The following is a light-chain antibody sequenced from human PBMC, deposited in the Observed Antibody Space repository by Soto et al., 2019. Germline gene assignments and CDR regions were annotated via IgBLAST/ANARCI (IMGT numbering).Light chain of an antibody. CDR2: AAS. CDR1: QGISTF. Sequence: IQLTQSPSSLSASIGDRVTITCRAGQGISTFLAWYQQTPRKAPKLLIYAASTLQSGVPSRFSGSGSGTDFTLTISSLQPEDFATYYCQQLHSYPLIFGGGTKV. J-gene: IGKJ4*01. V-gene: IGKV1-9*01. CDR3: QQLHSYPLI.